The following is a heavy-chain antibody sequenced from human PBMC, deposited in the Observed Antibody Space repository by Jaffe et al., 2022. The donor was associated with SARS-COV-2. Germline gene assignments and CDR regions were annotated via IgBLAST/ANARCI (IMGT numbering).Heavy chain of an antibody. V-gene: IGHV5-51*01. CDR3: ARPIAVATMHYYYGMDV. D-gene: IGHD6-19*01. CDR1: GYSFTSYW. CDR2: IYPGDSDT. J-gene: IGHJ6*02. Sequence: EVQLVQSGAEVKKPGESLKISCKGSGYSFTSYWIGWVRQMPGKGLEWMGIIYPGDSDTRYSPSFQGQVTISADKSISTAYLQWSSLKASDTAMYYCARPIAVATMHYYYGMDVWGQGTTVTVSS.